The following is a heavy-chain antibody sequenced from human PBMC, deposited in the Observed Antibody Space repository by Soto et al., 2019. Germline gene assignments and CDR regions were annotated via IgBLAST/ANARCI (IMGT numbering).Heavy chain of an antibody. CDR1: GYSFTSYW. J-gene: IGHJ6*02. Sequence: GESLKISCKGSGYSFTSYWIGWVRQMPGEGLEWMGIIYPGDSDTRYSPSFQGQVTISADKSISTAYLQWSSLKASDTAMYYCARHSYDFWTIDYYYYGMDVWGQGTTVTVSS. V-gene: IGHV5-51*01. CDR2: IYPGDSDT. CDR3: ARHSYDFWTIDYYYYGMDV. D-gene: IGHD3-3*01.